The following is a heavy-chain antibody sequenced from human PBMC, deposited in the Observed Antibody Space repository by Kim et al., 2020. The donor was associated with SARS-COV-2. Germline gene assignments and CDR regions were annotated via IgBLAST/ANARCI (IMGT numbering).Heavy chain of an antibody. V-gene: IGHV3-7*01. CDR3: AKPGRYADY. CDR2: IKEDGSDK. Sequence: GGSLRLSCAASGFSFSSYWMSWVRQAPGKGLEWVANIKEDGSDKHYVDSVKGRFTISRDNAKNSLYLQMNSLRAEDTAVYYCAKPGRYADYWGQGTLVTVSS. D-gene: IGHD1-26*01. CDR1: GFSFSSYW. J-gene: IGHJ4*02.